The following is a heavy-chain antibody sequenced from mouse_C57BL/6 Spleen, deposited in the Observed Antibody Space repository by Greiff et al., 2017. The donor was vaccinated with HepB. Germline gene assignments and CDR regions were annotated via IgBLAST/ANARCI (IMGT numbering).Heavy chain of an antibody. J-gene: IGHJ3*01. CDR2: IDPENGDT. CDR3: TTYGNYGAY. CDR1: GFNIKDDY. D-gene: IGHD2-1*01. V-gene: IGHV14-4*01. Sequence: EVQLQQSGAELVRPGASVKLSCTASGFNIKDDYMHWVKQRPEQGLEWIGWIDPENGDTEYASKFQGKATITADTSSKTAYLQLSSLTSEDTAVYYCTTYGNYGAYWGQGTLVTVSA.